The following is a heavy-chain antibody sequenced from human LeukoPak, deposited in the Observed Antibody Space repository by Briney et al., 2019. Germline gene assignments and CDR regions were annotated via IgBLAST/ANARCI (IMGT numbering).Heavy chain of an antibody. V-gene: IGHV3-30-3*01. J-gene: IGHJ2*01. D-gene: IGHD2-2*01. Sequence: GRSLRLSCAASGFTFSSYAIHWVRQAPGKGLECVAVISSDGYNEYYADSVKGRFTISRDNSKNTLYLQMNTLRTEDTAVYYCARGGYHWYFVLWGRGTLVTVSS. CDR2: ISSDGYNE. CDR1: GFTFSSYA. CDR3: ARGGYHWYFVL.